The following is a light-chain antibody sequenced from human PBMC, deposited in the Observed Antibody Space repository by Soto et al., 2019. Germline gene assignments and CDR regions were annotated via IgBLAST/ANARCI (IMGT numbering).Light chain of an antibody. Sequence: DIQMTQSPSTLSASVGDRVTITCRASQSISNWLAWYQQKPGKAPTLLIYRASALESGVPSRFSGSGSEKEFTLTISSLQPDDFATYYCQQYNSYSHTFGQGTNVDIK. CDR3: QQYNSYSHT. V-gene: IGKV1-5*03. CDR2: RAS. CDR1: QSISNW. J-gene: IGKJ2*01.